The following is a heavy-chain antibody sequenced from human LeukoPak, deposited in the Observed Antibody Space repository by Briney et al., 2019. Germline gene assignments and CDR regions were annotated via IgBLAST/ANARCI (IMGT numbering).Heavy chain of an antibody. CDR2: IRSKAYGGTT. CDR3: TRAPFIYYGSGSPPWYYMDV. J-gene: IGHJ6*03. Sequence: GGSLRLSCTASGFVFGDYTMSWVRQAPGKGLEWVGFIRSKAYGGTTEYAASVKGRFSISRDDSESIAYLQMNSLKTEDTALYYCTRAPFIYYGSGSPPWYYMDVWGKGTTVTISS. CDR1: GFVFGDYT. V-gene: IGHV3-49*04. D-gene: IGHD3-10*01.